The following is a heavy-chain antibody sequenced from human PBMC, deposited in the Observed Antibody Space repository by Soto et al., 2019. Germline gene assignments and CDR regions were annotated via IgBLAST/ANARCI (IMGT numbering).Heavy chain of an antibody. CDR3: AGGGTPIDY. V-gene: IGHV1-18*01. CDR1: GYTFTNFG. D-gene: IGHD2-15*01. J-gene: IGHJ4*02. Sequence: QVQLVQPEAEVKKPGASVKVSCKASGYTFTNFGISWVRQAPGQGLEWMGWISAYNVNTNYTQNFQGRVTMTTDTTTSTAYTELRSLRSDDTAVYYCAGGGTPIDYWGQGTLVTVSS. CDR2: ISAYNVNT.